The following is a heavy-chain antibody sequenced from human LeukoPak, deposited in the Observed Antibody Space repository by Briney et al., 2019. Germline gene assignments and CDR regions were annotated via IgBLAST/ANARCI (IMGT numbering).Heavy chain of an antibody. J-gene: IGHJ4*02. CDR1: GFTFTGYY. CDR2: INPHSGGT. V-gene: IGHV1-2*02. D-gene: IGHD2-21*02. CDR3: VREGNELLSKNFDY. Sequence: ASVKVSCEASGFTFTGYYIHWVRQAPGQGLEWMGYINPHSGGTNSPQKFQGRVTVTTDTSISAAYMELSSLISDDTAMYYCVREGNELLSKNFDYWGQGTLVTVSS.